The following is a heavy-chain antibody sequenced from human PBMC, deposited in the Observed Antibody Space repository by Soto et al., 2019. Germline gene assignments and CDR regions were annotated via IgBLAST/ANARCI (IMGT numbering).Heavy chain of an antibody. CDR1: GFTFSSDG. V-gene: IGHV3-30*18. Sequence: QVQLVESGGGVVQPGRSLRLSCAASGFTFSSDGMHWVRQAPGKGLEWVAVISYDGSNKYYADSVKGRFTISRDNSKNTLYLQMNRLRAEDTAVYYCAKEGPPIAVAAPAVDVWDQGTTVTDSS. CDR3: AKEGPPIAVAAPAVDV. D-gene: IGHD6-19*01. J-gene: IGHJ6*02. CDR2: ISYDGSNK.